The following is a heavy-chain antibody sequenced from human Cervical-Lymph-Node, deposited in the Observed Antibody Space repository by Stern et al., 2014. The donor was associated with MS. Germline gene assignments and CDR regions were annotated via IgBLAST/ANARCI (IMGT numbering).Heavy chain of an antibody. CDR2: INAANGNT. CDR1: GYTFTTYA. J-gene: IGHJ6*02. D-gene: IGHD3-22*01. Sequence: VQLVESGAEVKKPGASVKVSCKASGYTFTTYAIHWVRQAAGQSLEWMGWINAANGNTRYSHKFHDRVTITRDTSTSTAYMELSSLRSEDTAVYYCARDPHYYDSTGYCMDVWGQGTTVTVSS. V-gene: IGHV1-3*01. CDR3: ARDPHYYDSTGYCMDV.